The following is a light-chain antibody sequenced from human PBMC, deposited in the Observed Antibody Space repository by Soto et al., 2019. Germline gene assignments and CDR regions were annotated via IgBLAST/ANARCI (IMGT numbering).Light chain of an antibody. Sequence: DIPMTQSPSTLSASVGDGVTITCRASQIISVWLAWYQQRPGKAPKFPIYDASNLETGVSSRFSGSGSGTEFTLTIRSLQPDDFATYYGQQYDSSSPTFGQGTKLEIK. CDR1: QIISVW. J-gene: IGKJ2*01. CDR3: QQYDSSSPT. V-gene: IGKV1-5*01. CDR2: DAS.